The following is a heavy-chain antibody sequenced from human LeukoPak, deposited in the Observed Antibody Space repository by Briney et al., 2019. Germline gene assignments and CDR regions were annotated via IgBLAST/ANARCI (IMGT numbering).Heavy chain of an antibody. CDR1: GFTFSSYA. J-gene: IGHJ6*03. CDR3: AKSPPAIHYYYYMDV. D-gene: IGHD2-2*01. CDR2: ISGSGGST. Sequence: PGGSLRLSCAASGFTFSSYAMGWVRQAPGKGLEWVSAISGSGGSTYYADSVKGRFTISRDNSKNTLYLQMNSLRAEDTAVYYCAKSPPAIHYYYYMDVWGKGTTVTVSS. V-gene: IGHV3-23*01.